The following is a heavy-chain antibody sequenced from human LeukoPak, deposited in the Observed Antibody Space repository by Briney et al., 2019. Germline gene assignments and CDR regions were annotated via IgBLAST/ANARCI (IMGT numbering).Heavy chain of an antibody. V-gene: IGHV4-59*08. J-gene: IGHJ4*02. CDR2: IYYSGST. CDR3: ARVWEGELLFLDY. Sequence: SETLSLTCTVSGGSISSYYWSWIRQPPGKGLEWIGYIYYSGSTNYNPSLKSRVTISVDTSKNQFSLKLSSVTAADTAVYYCARVWEGELLFLDYWGQGTLVTVSS. D-gene: IGHD1-26*01. CDR1: GGSISSYY.